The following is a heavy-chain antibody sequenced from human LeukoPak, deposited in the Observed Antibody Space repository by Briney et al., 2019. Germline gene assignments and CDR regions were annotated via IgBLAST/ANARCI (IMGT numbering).Heavy chain of an antibody. J-gene: IGHJ4*02. Sequence: SETLSLTCTVSGGSISSSSYYWSWIRQPAGKGLEWIGRIYTSGSTNYNPSLKSRVTISVDTSKNQFSLKLSSVTAADTAVYYCARGDFWSGYYTYYFDYWGQGTLVTVSS. CDR2: IYTSGST. D-gene: IGHD3-3*01. CDR3: ARGDFWSGYYTYYFDY. V-gene: IGHV4-61*02. CDR1: GGSISSSSYY.